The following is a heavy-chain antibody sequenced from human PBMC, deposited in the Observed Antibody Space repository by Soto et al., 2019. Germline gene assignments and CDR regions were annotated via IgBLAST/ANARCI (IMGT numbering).Heavy chain of an antibody. V-gene: IGHV3-23*01. CDR2: MSGSGVST. J-gene: IGHJ6*03. CDR3: AKEVYCSSTSCYYYMDV. D-gene: IGHD2-2*01. CDR1: GFTFSSYA. Sequence: EVQLLESGGGLVQPGGSLRLSCAASGFTFSSYAMNWVRQAPGKGLEWVSAMSGSGVSTYYADSVKGRFTISRDNSKNTLYLQMNSLRAEDTAVYYCAKEVYCSSTSCYYYMDVWGEGTTVTVSS.